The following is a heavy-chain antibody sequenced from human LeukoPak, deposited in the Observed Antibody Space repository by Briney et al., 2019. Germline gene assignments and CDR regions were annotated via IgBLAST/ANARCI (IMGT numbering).Heavy chain of an antibody. J-gene: IGHJ5*02. V-gene: IGHV4-61*01. CDR1: GGSVSSGSYY. CDR2: IYYSGST. CDR3: ARSWLDKLWLDP. D-gene: IGHD6-19*01. Sequence: SETLSLTCTVSGGSVSSGSYYWSWIRQPPGKGLEWIGYIYYSGSTNYNPSLKSRVTISVDTSKNQFSLKLSSVTAADTAVYYCARSWLDKLWLDPWGQGTLVTVPS.